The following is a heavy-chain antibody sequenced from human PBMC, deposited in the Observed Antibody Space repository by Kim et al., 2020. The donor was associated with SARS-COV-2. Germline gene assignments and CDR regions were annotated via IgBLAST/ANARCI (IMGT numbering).Heavy chain of an antibody. CDR3: ARDLEAGGIVGATQDY. J-gene: IGHJ4*02. D-gene: IGHD1-26*01. Sequence: GGSLRLSCAASGFTFSSYAMHWVRQAPGKGLEWVAVISYDGSNKYYADSVKGRFTISRDNSKNTLYLQMNSLRAEDTAVYYCARDLEAGGIVGATQDYWGQGTLVTVSS. CDR1: GFTFSSYA. V-gene: IGHV3-30*04. CDR2: ISYDGSNK.